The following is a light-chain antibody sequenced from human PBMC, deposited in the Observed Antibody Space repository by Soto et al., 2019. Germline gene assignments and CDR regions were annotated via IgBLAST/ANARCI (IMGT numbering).Light chain of an antibody. CDR2: AAS. CDR1: QSVSSN. V-gene: IGKV3-15*01. Sequence: EIVMTQSPATLSVSQGARATLSCRASQSVSSNLAWYQQKPGQAPRLLIYAASTRATGIPARFSGSGSGTEFTLTISSLQSEDFAVYYCRQYNNWPVFGQGTKVEIK. CDR3: RQYNNWPV. J-gene: IGKJ1*01.